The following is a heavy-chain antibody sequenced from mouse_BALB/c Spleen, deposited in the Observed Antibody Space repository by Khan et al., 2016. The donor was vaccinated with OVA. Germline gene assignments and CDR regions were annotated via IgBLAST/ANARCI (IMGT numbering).Heavy chain of an antibody. D-gene: IGHD2-1*01. J-gene: IGHJ4*01. CDR3: ARQHYYHYYIMDY. CDR1: GFSLTNYG. V-gene: IGHV2-6-1*01. Sequence: QVQLKESGPGLVAPSQSLSITCTISGFSLTNYGVHWVRQPPGKGLEWLVVIWSDGSTTYNSALKSRLSISKDNSKSQVFLKMNSLQTDDTAMYFCARQHYYHYYIMDYWGKGTSVTVSS. CDR2: IWSDGST.